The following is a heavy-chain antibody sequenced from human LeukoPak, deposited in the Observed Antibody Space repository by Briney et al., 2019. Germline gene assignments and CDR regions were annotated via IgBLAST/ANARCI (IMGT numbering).Heavy chain of an antibody. CDR1: GFTVSTYP. CDR3: ARAGIAVAGSTYMDV. V-gene: IGHV3-30*04. J-gene: IGHJ6*03. CDR2: ISYDGSNK. D-gene: IGHD6-19*01. Sequence: GGSLRLSCAAAGFTVSTYPMHWVRQAPGKGLEWVALISYDGSNKYYADSVGGRFTTSRDNSKNTLYLQMNSLRAEDTAVFYCARAGIAVAGSTYMDVWGKGTTVTVSS.